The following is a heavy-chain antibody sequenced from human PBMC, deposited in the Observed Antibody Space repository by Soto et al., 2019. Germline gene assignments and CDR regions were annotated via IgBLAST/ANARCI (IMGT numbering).Heavy chain of an antibody. CDR2: ISGSGGST. CDR1: GFTFTSYA. V-gene: IGHV3-23*01. J-gene: IGHJ6*03. D-gene: IGHD2-15*01. CDR3: AKGTEVEVALPVYYYYMDV. Sequence: GGSLRLSCAASGFTFTSYAMSWVRQAPGKGLEWVSAISGSGGSTYYADSVKGRFTISRDNSKNTLYLQMNSLRADDTALYFCAKGTEVEVALPVYYYYMDVWGKGTTVTVSS.